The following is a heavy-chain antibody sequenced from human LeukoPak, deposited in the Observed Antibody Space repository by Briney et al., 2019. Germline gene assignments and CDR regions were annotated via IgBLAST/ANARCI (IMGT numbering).Heavy chain of an antibody. D-gene: IGHD2-15*01. V-gene: IGHV3-11*01. CDR2: ISSSGSTI. CDR1: GFTFSDYY. CDR3: ARVGVVVAATDLDWYFDL. Sequence: PGGSLRLSCAASGFTFSDYYMSWIRQAPGKGREWVSYISSSGSTIYYADSVKGRFTISRDNAKNSLYLQMNSLRAEDTAVYYCARVGVVVAATDLDWYFDLWGRGTLVTVSS. J-gene: IGHJ2*01.